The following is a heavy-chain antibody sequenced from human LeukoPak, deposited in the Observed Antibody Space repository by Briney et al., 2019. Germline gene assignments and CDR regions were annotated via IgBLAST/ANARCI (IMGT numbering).Heavy chain of an antibody. Sequence: PSETLSLTCTVSGGSISSYYWSWIRQPPGKGLEWIGYIYYSGSTNYNPSLKSRVTISVDTSKNQFSLKLSSVTAADTAVYYCARDPDVISYGMDVWGQGTTVTVSS. CDR3: ARDPDVISYGMDV. D-gene: IGHD2-21*01. CDR1: GGSISSYY. J-gene: IGHJ6*02. V-gene: IGHV4-59*01. CDR2: IYYSGST.